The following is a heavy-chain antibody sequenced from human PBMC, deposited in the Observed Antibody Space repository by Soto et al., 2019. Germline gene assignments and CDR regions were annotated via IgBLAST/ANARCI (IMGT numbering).Heavy chain of an antibody. CDR3: ARDRKVVPAAGYYYYGMDV. D-gene: IGHD2-2*01. CDR1: GGSISSGGYY. J-gene: IGHJ6*02. CDR2: IYYSGST. V-gene: IGHV4-31*03. Sequence: SETLSLTCTVSGGSISSGGYYWSWIRQHPGKGLEWIGYIYYSGSTYYNPSLKSRVTISVDTSKNQFSLKLSSVTAADTAVYYCARDRKVVPAAGYYYYGMDVWGQGTTVTVSS.